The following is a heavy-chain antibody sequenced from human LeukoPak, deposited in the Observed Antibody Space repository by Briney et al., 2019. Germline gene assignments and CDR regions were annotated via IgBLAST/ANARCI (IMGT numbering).Heavy chain of an antibody. V-gene: IGHV1-24*01. CDR3: VSTAAGPAYYFDY. Sequence: ASVKVSCKVSGYTLTELSMHWVRQAPGKGLEWMGGFDPEDGETIYAQKFQGRVTMTEDTSTDTAYMELSRLRSDDTAVYYCVSTAAGPAYYFDYWGQGTLVTVSS. J-gene: IGHJ4*02. D-gene: IGHD6-13*01. CDR1: GYTLTELS. CDR2: FDPEDGET.